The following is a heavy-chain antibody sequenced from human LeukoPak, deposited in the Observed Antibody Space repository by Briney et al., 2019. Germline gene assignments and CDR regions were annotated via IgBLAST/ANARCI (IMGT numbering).Heavy chain of an antibody. Sequence: GGSLRLSCAAFRLTFSSYEMNWVRRAPGKGREWVSYISSYSGTIYYADSVKGRFTISRYNAKDSLYLHMNSLRDEDTAVYYCARMGDSSSSYAYWGQGTLVTVSS. D-gene: IGHD6-13*01. V-gene: IGHV3-48*03. CDR3: ARMGDSSSSYAY. CDR2: ISSYSGTI. CDR1: RLTFSSYE. J-gene: IGHJ4*02.